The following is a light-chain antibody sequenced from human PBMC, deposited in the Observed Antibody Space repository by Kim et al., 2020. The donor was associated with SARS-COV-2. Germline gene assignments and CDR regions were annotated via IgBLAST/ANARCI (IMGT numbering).Light chain of an antibody. CDR1: SIRSYY. CDR2: GKN. V-gene: IGLV3-19*01. Sequence: VALGRTVRIKCQGDSIRSYYATWYQQKPGQAPILVIYGKNNRPSGIPDRFSGSSSGNTAFLTITGTQAGDEADYYCNSRDSNDNVVFGGGTQLTVL. CDR3: NSRDSNDNVV. J-gene: IGLJ2*01.